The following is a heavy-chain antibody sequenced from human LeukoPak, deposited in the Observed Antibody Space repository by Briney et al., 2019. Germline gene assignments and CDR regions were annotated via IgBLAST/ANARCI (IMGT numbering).Heavy chain of an antibody. CDR1: GFTFSSYS. Sequence: GGSLRLPCAASGFTFSSYSMNWVRQAPGKGLEWVSSISSSSSYIYYADSVKGRFTISRDNAKNSLYLQMNSLRAEDTAVYYCARENYGSGSYRDYYYGMDVWGKGTTVTVSS. CDR2: ISSSSSYI. D-gene: IGHD3-10*01. V-gene: IGHV3-21*01. J-gene: IGHJ6*04. CDR3: ARENYGSGSYRDYYYGMDV.